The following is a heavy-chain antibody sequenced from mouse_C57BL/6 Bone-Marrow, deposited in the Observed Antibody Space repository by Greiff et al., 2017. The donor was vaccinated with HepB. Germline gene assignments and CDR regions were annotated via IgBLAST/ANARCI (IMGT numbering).Heavy chain of an antibody. CDR1: GFTFSSYA. D-gene: IGHD2-3*01. Sequence: EVNVVESGGGLVKPGGSLKLSCAASGFTFSSYAMSWVRQTPEKRLEWVATISDGGSYTYYPDNVKGRFTISRDNAKNNLYLQMSHLKSEDTAMYYCARVFDGYYVGAMDYWGQGTSVTVSS. J-gene: IGHJ4*01. V-gene: IGHV5-4*03. CDR2: ISDGGSYT. CDR3: ARVFDGYYVGAMDY.